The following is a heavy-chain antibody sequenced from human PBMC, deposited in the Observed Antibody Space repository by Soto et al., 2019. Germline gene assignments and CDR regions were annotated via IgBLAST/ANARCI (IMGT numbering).Heavy chain of an antibody. CDR1: GYSFTSYW. V-gene: IGHV5-51*01. J-gene: IGHJ5*02. CDR2: IYPHASDT. CDR3: ARSVRSSWYLVTHHPNHNWFDP. D-gene: IGHD6-13*01. Sequence: GESLKLSCKGSGYSFTSYWIGWVRQTPGKGLEWMGVIYPHASDTKYSPSFQGQVTISADKSNSTAYLQSDSLKASDTSLYYCARSVRSSWYLVTHHPNHNWFDPWGQGTLVTVSS.